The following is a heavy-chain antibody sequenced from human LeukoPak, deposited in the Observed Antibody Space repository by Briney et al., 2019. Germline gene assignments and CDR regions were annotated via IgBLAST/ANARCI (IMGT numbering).Heavy chain of an antibody. CDR3: ARPYPENDSTSCPFDY. D-gene: IGHD2-2*01. Sequence: SETLSLTCSVSGDSISRYYWSWIRQPPGKGLEWIGEINHSGSTNYNPSLKSRVTISVDTSKNQFSLKLSSVTAADTAVYYCARPYPENDSTSCPFDYWGQGTLVTVSS. CDR1: GDSISRYY. V-gene: IGHV4-34*01. CDR2: INHSGST. J-gene: IGHJ4*02.